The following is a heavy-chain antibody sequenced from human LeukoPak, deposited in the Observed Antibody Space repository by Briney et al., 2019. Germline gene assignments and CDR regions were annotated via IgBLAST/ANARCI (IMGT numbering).Heavy chain of an antibody. V-gene: IGHV4-61*02. CDR1: GGSISSSNYY. J-gene: IGHJ2*01. Sequence: PSETLSLTCSVSGGSISSSNYYWSWIRQPAGKGLEWIGRIYTSESTNYNPSLKSRVTISVDTSKNQLSLKLSSVTAADTAVYYCARMDGLQLWSQIWYFDLWGRGTLVTVSS. CDR2: IYTSEST. CDR3: ARMDGLQLWSQIWYFDL. D-gene: IGHD5-18*01.